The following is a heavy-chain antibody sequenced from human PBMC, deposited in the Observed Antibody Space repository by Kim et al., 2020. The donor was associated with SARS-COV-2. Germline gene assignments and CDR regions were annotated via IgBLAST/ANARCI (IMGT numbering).Heavy chain of an antibody. V-gene: IGHV4-59*09. Sequence: SLKSRVTISVDTSKNQFSLKLSSVTAADTAVYYCARGSLSSGYYRWYFDLWGRGTLVTVSS. J-gene: IGHJ2*01. CDR3: ARGSLSSGYYRWYFDL. D-gene: IGHD3-22*01.